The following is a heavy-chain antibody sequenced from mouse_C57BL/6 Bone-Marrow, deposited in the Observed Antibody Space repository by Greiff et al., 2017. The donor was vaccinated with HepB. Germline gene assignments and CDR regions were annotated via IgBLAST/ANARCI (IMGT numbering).Heavy chain of an antibody. V-gene: IGHV1-19*01. CDR3: ARYPGWLLRVY. CDR1: GYTFTDYY. CDR2: INPYNGGT. Sequence: EVQLQQSGPVLVKPGASVKMSCKASGYTFTDYYMNWVKQSHGKSLEWIGVINPYNGGTSYNQKFKGKATLTVDKSSSTAYMELNSLTSEDSAVYYCARYPGWLLRVYWGQGTTLTVSS. J-gene: IGHJ2*01. D-gene: IGHD2-3*01.